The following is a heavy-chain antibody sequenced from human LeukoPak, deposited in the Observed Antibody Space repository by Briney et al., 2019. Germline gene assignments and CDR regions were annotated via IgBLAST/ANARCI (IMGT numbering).Heavy chain of an antibody. CDR3: AGGHYPLEY. CDR2: LYPSGST. Sequence: SETLSLTCSVSGGSINSGYWCWIRQPPGKGLEWIGLLYPSGSTNYNPSLKSRVTISVDTSRTQFSLKLSSMTAADTAVYYCAGGHYPLEYWGQGTLVTVSS. V-gene: IGHV4-59*01. D-gene: IGHD1-26*01. J-gene: IGHJ4*02. CDR1: GGSINSGY.